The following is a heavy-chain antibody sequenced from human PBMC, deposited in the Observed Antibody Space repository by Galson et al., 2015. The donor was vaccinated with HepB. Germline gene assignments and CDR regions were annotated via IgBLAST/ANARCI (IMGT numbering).Heavy chain of an antibody. CDR3: ARWGDSSGYFRYFDY. CDR1: GDSVNSDGYH. J-gene: IGHJ4*02. Sequence: TLSLTCTVSGDSVNSDGYHWSWIRQHPGQGLEWIGHIYYSGSTYYNPSLKSRVIISADTSKNQFSLKLSSVTAADTAVYYCARWGDSSGYFRYFDYWGQGTLVTVSS. D-gene: IGHD3-22*01. CDR2: IYYSGST. V-gene: IGHV4-31*03.